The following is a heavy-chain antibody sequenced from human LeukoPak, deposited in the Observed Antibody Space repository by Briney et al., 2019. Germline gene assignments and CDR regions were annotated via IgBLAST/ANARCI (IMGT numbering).Heavy chain of an antibody. V-gene: IGHV1-69*13. J-gene: IGHJ3*02. Sequence: ASVKVSYTAFGRPFNTSALSSVPQAPGQGLEWMGGIIPIFGTANYAQKFQGRVTITADESTSTAYMELSSLRSEDTAVYYCRYYDGSGYLANAFDIWGQGTMVTVSS. CDR3: RYYDGSGYLANAFDI. CDR2: IIPIFGTA. D-gene: IGHD3-22*01. CDR1: GRPFNTSA.